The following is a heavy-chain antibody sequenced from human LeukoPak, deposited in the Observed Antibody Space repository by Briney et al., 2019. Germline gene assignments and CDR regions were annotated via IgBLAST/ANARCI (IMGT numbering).Heavy chain of an antibody. V-gene: IGHV4-39*01. CDR2: IYYGGST. D-gene: IGHD3-22*01. J-gene: IGHJ4*02. CDR3: ASVASSGYYYEIDY. CDR1: GGSISSSTYY. Sequence: SETLSLTCTVSGGSISSSTYYWGWIRQPPGKGLEWIGSIYYGGSTYYNPSLKSRVTISVDTSENQFSLRLSSVTAADTAVYYCASVASSGYYYEIDYWGQGTLVTVSS.